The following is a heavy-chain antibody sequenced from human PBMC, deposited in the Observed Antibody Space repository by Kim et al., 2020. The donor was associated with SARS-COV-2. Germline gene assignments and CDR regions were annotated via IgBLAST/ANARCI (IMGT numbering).Heavy chain of an antibody. V-gene: IGHV3-53*01. CDR1: GFTVSSNY. CDR2: IYSGGST. J-gene: IGHJ3*02. CDR3: ARDGDMGVGARGDAFDI. Sequence: GGSLRLSCAASGFTVSSNYMSWVRQAPGKGLEWVSVIYSGGSTYYADSVKGRFPISRDNSKNTLYLQMNSLRAEDTAVYYCARDGDMGVGARGDAFDIWGQGTMVTVSS. D-gene: IGHD1-26*01.